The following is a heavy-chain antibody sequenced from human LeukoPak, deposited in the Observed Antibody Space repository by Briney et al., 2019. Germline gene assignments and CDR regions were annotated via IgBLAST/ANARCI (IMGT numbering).Heavy chain of an antibody. Sequence: GRSLRLSCAASGFTFDDYAMHWVRQAPGKGLEWVSGISWNSGSIGYADSVKGRFTISRDNAKNSLYLQMNSQRAEDTALYYCAKDFITMVRGYGMDVWGQGTTVTVSS. J-gene: IGHJ6*02. CDR1: GFTFDDYA. CDR3: AKDFITMVRGYGMDV. V-gene: IGHV3-9*01. CDR2: ISWNSGSI. D-gene: IGHD3-10*01.